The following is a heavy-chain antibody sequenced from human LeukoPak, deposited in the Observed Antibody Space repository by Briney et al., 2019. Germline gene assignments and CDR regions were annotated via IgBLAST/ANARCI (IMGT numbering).Heavy chain of an antibody. CDR1: GRTFSSYA. CDR3: ARVGYCGGDCYIDY. Sequence: SVKVSCKASGRTFSSYAISWVRQAPGQGLEWMGRIIPILGIANYAQKFQGRVTITADKSTSTAYMELSSLRSEDTAVYYCARVGYCGGDCYIDYWGQGTLVTVSS. CDR2: IIPILGIA. D-gene: IGHD2-21*02. V-gene: IGHV1-69*04. J-gene: IGHJ4*02.